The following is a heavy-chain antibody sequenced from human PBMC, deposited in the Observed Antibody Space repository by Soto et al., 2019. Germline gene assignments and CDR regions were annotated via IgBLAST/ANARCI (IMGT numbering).Heavy chain of an antibody. CDR3: ARGSVRDFCIVVAGSSNSFIF. V-gene: IGHV1-8*01. CDR2: MNPNSGNT. CDR1: GYTFTSYD. J-gene: IGHJ3*01. Sequence: ASVKVSCKASGYTFTSYDINWVRQATGQGLEWMGWMNPNSGNTGYAQKFQGKVTMTRNTSISTAYMELSSLRSEDTAVYYCARGSVRDFCIVVAGSSNSFIFWGQGKMVTVSS. D-gene: IGHD3-3*01.